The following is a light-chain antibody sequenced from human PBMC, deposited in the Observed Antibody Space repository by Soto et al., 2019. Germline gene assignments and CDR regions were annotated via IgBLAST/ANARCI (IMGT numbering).Light chain of an antibody. V-gene: IGKV3-20*01. CDR2: AAS. J-gene: IGKJ1*01. Sequence: EIVLTQSPGTLSLSPGERATLSCRASQSVRTSLAWYQQNPGRAPRPLIYAASSRPTGVPDRFSGSGSGTDFSLTISRLEAEDFAVYYCQQYGTSPGTFGQGTKVDIK. CDR1: QSVRTS. CDR3: QQYGTSPGT.